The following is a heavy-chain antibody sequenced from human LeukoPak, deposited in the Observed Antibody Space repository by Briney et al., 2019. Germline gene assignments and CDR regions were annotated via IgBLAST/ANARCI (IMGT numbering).Heavy chain of an antibody. CDR1: GFTFDDYA. V-gene: IGHV3-23*01. Sequence: PGGSLRLSCAASGFTFDDYAMHWVRQAPGKGLEWVSGISWNSGGSTYYADSVKGRFTISRGNSKNTLYLQMNSLRAEDTAVYYCAKGAPQLVLPLDYWGQGTLVTVSS. CDR3: AKGAPQLVLPLDY. J-gene: IGHJ4*02. CDR2: ISWNSGGST. D-gene: IGHD2-2*01.